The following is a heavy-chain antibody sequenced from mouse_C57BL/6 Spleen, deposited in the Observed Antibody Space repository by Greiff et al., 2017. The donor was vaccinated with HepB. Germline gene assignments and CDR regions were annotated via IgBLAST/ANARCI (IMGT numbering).Heavy chain of an antibody. Sequence: VQLQESGAELVRPGASVKLSCKASGYTFTDYYINWVKQRPGQGLEWIARIYPGSGKTYYNEKFKGKATLTAEKSSSTAYMQLSSLTSEDSAVYFCARGYYDYEGGAMDYWGQGTSVTVSS. V-gene: IGHV1-76*01. CDR2: IYPGSGKT. CDR3: ARGYYDYEGGAMDY. CDR1: GYTFTDYY. J-gene: IGHJ4*01. D-gene: IGHD2-4*01.